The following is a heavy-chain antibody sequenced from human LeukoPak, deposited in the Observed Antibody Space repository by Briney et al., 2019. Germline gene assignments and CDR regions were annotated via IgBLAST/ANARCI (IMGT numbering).Heavy chain of an antibody. CDR3: ARDFGGYSYGYYMDV. J-gene: IGHJ6*03. D-gene: IGHD5-18*01. CDR1: GYTFTIYG. Sequence: ASVNVSCKASGYTFTIYGISWVRQAPGLGLEWMGWISTYHGNTNYAQKLQGRVTMTTDTSTSTAYMELRSLRSDDTAVYYCARDFGGYSYGYYMDVWGKGTTVTVSS. V-gene: IGHV1-18*01. CDR2: ISTYHGNT.